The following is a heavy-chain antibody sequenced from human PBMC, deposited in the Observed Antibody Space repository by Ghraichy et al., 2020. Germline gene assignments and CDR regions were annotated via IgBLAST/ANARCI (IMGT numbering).Heavy chain of an antibody. D-gene: IGHD6-25*01. CDR2: ISDNGGST. CDR3: VKGDDSGTGWFSDL. J-gene: IGHJ2*01. V-gene: IGHV3-64D*06. Sequence: GGSLRLSCLASGFTFSSYGMQWVRQAPGKGLTYVSGISDNGGSTYYPDSMKGRFTVSRDNSKSTLYLQMSSLRAEDTALYYCVKGDDSGTGWFSDLWGRGTLVTVSS. CDR1: GFTFSSYG.